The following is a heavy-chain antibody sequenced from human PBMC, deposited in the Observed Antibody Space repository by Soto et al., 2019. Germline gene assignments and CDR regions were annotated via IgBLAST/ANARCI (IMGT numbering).Heavy chain of an antibody. CDR3: ARALYRSGTYYAFDN. Sequence: QVHLVQSGAEVKTPGASVKVSCQTSGYTPTNYDIGWVRQAPGQGLEWMGWISAYNGNTNYAQKLQGRLTMTTDTPSRTAYMELRSLRSDDTAVYYWARALYRSGTYYAFDNWGQGTLVTVSS. J-gene: IGHJ4*02. CDR2: ISAYNGNT. CDR1: GYTPTNYD. V-gene: IGHV1-18*01. D-gene: IGHD1-26*01.